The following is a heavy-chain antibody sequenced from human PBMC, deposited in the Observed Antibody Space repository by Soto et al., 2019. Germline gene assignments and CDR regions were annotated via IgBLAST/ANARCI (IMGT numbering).Heavy chain of an antibody. V-gene: IGHV4-61*01. CDR2: IYYSGST. CDR1: GGSVSSGSYY. J-gene: IGHJ6*02. D-gene: IGHD2-15*01. CDR3: ARDVIVSYGVADTLGMDV. Sequence: QVQLQESGPGLVKPSETLSLTCTVSGGSVSSGSYYWSWIRQPPGKGLEWIGYIYYSGSTNYNPPLQRRVTISVDTSKNQFSLKLSSVTAADTAVYYCARDVIVSYGVADTLGMDVWGQGTTVTVSS.